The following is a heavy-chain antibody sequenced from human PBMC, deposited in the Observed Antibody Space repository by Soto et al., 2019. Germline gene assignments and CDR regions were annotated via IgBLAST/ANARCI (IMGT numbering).Heavy chain of an antibody. CDR2: ISYSGST. V-gene: IGHV4-39*01. Sequence: SETLSLTCTVSGGSISSGGYYWSWIRQHPGTGLEWIGHISYSGSTYYNTSLKSRVTISGDTSKNQFSLKLSSVTAADTAVFYCARLIHCKTTSCYFDYWGQGTLVTVSS. J-gene: IGHJ4*02. CDR3: ARLIHCKTTSCYFDY. D-gene: IGHD2-2*01. CDR1: GGSISSGGYY.